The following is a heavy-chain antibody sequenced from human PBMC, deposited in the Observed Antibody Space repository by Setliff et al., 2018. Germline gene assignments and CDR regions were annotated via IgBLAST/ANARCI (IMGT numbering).Heavy chain of an antibody. CDR3: AKVKKPLIRGSGFDY. D-gene: IGHD2-8*01. J-gene: IGHJ4*02. CDR1: GFVFGTYG. Sequence: GESLKISCAASGFVFGTYGMHWVRQAPGKGLDWVASVRFDGSYKFYADSVKGRFTISRDNSENTLFLQMTSLRPEDTGIYYCAKVKKPLIRGSGFDYWGRGTLVTVSS. CDR2: VRFDGSYK. V-gene: IGHV3-30*02.